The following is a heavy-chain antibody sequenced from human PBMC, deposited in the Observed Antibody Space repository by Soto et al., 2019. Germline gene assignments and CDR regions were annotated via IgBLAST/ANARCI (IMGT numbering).Heavy chain of an antibody. J-gene: IGHJ4*02. V-gene: IGHV4-34*01. D-gene: IGHD5-18*01. CDR1: GGSFSGYY. CDR2: INHSGST. CDR3: ASGRGYSYGYVYFDY. Sequence: SETLSLTCAVYGGSFSGYYWSWIRQPPGKGLEWIGEINHSGSTNYNPSLKSRVTISVDTSKNQFSLKLSSVTAADTAVYYCASGRGYSYGYVYFDYWGQGTLVTVSS.